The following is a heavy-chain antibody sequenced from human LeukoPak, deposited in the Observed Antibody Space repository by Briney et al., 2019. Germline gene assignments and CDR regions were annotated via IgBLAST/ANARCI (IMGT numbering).Heavy chain of an antibody. CDR2: IYTSGST. V-gene: IGHV4-4*07. D-gene: IGHD2-8*01. Sequence: SETLSLTCTVSGGSISSYYWSWIRQPAGKGLEWIGRIYTSGSTNYNPSLKSRVTMSVDTSKNQFSLKLSSVTAADTAVYYCARDRLMVYAGPWFDPWGQEPWSPSPQ. CDR3: ARDRLMVYAGPWFDP. CDR1: GGSISSYY. J-gene: IGHJ5*02.